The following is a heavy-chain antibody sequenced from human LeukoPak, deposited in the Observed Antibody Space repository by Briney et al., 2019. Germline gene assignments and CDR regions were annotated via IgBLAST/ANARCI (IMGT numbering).Heavy chain of an antibody. J-gene: IGHJ4*02. Sequence: GGSLRLSCAASGFTFSSYSMNWVRQAPGKGLEWVSYISSSSSTIYYADSVKGRFTISRDNAKNSLYLQMNSLRDGDTAVNYCAKSIAVAGTMDFDYWGQGTLVTVSS. CDR1: GFTFSSYS. V-gene: IGHV3-48*02. CDR3: AKSIAVAGTMDFDY. CDR2: ISSSSSTI. D-gene: IGHD6-19*01.